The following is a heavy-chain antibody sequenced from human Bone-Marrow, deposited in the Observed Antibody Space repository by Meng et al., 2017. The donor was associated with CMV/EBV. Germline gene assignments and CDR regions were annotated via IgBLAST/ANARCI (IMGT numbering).Heavy chain of an antibody. J-gene: IGHJ4*02. CDR1: GGSISGSSYY. CDR2: IYYSGST. CDR3: ARVLRIAARSGAFDY. V-gene: IGHV4-39*07. Sequence: SETLSLTCTVSGGSISGSSYYWGWIRQPPGKGLEWIGSIYYSGSTYYNPSLKSRVTISVDTSKNQFSLKLSSVTAADTAVYYCARVLRIAARSGAFDYWGQGTLVTVSS. D-gene: IGHD6-6*01.